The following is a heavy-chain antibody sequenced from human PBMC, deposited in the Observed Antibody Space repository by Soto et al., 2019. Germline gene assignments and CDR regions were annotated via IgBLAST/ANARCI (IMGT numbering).Heavy chain of an antibody. D-gene: IGHD3-22*01. Sequence: EVQLVESGGGLVQPGGSLRLSCAASGFTFSSYEMNWVRQAPGKGLEWVSYISSSGSTIYYADSVKGRFTISRDNAKNSLYLQMNSLRAEDTAVYYCARDLGAGTYYYDSSGYSPFDYWGQRTLVTVSS. CDR3: ARDLGAGTYYYDSSGYSPFDY. V-gene: IGHV3-48*03. CDR1: GFTFSSYE. J-gene: IGHJ4*02. CDR2: ISSSGSTI.